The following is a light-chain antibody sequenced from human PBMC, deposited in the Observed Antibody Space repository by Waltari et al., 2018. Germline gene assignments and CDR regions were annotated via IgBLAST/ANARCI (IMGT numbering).Light chain of an antibody. Sequence: QSVLTQPPSVSAAPGQKATISCSGSSSNIGRSYVSWYQQVPGTAPKLLIYDNNKRPSGVSDRFSGSKSGTSASLAITGLQTGDEADYYCGAWDSRLSAYIFGGGTRVTVL. V-gene: IGLV1-51*01. J-gene: IGLJ1*01. CDR2: DNN. CDR3: GAWDSRLSAYI. CDR1: SSNIGRSY.